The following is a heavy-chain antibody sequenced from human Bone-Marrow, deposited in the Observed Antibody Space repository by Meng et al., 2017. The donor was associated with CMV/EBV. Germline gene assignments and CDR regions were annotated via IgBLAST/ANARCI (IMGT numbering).Heavy chain of an antibody. J-gene: IGHJ4*02. D-gene: IGHD3-22*01. CDR2: ISWNSGSI. CDR1: GFTFDDYA. V-gene: IGHV3-9*03. CDR3: AKGYYYDSSGLFDY. Sequence: GGSLRLSCAASGFTFDDYAMHWVRQAPGKGLEWVSGISWNSGSIGYADSVKGRFTISRDNAKNSLYLQMNSLRAEDMALYYCAKGYYYDSSGLFDYCGQGTLVAASS.